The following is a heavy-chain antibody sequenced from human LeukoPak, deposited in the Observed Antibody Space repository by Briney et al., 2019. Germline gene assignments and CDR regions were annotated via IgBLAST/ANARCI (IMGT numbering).Heavy chain of an antibody. V-gene: IGHV5-51*01. Sequence: GESLKISCKGSGYSFSNSWIARVRQMPGKGLEWMGIVYPGDSDTRYSPSFQGQVTFSADKSISTAYLQWSSLKAADTAMYYCARQLGAAAGRVFFDFWGQGTLVSVSS. CDR2: VYPGDSDT. CDR1: GYSFSNSW. CDR3: ARQLGAAAGRVFFDF. J-gene: IGHJ4*02. D-gene: IGHD6-13*01.